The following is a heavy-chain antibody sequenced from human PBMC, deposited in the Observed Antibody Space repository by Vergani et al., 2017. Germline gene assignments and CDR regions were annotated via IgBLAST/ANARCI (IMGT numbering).Heavy chain of an antibody. CDR2: IHSSGTT. CDR3: ARDSWTSELRGVYWFDT. D-gene: IGHD3-10*01. CDR1: GGSISSGSYY. J-gene: IGHJ5*02. Sequence: QLQLHKSGPGLVKPSETLSLTCTLSGGSISSGSYYWSWIRQPAGKGLEWIGRIHSSGTTNYNPSLKSRVTLSVDTSKNQLSLRMTSVTAADTAVYYCARDSWTSELRGVYWFDTWGQGTLVSVSS. V-gene: IGHV4-61*02.